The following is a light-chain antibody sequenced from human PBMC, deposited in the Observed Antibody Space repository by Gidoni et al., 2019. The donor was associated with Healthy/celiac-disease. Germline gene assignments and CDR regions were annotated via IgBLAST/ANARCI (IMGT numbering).Light chain of an antibody. CDR2: KAS. V-gene: IGKV1-5*03. CDR1: QSISSW. J-gene: IGKJ1*01. CDR3: QQYNSYPWT. Sequence: DIQMTQSPSTLSASVGDRVTITCRASQSISSWLAWYQQKPGKAPKLLIYKASSLESWVPSRFSGSGSGIEFTLTISSLQPDDFATYYCQQYNSYPWTFGQGTKVEIK.